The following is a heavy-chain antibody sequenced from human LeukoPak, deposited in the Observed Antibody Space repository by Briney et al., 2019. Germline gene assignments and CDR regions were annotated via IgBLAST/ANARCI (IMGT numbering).Heavy chain of an antibody. CDR2: IKEDGSER. D-gene: IGHD5-12*01. V-gene: IGHV3-7*01. Sequence: GGSLRLSCEGSAFIFSGHWMNWVGQTPGKGLEWVASIKEDGSERQYVDSVKGRFSISRDNSKNTLYLQMNSLRAEDTAVYYCARDNSGLDYWGQGTLVTVSS. CDR1: AFIFSGHW. J-gene: IGHJ4*02. CDR3: ARDNSGLDY.